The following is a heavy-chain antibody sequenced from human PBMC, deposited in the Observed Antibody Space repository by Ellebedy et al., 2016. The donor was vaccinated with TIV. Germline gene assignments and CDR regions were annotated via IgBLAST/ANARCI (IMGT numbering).Heavy chain of an antibody. CDR1: GYTFTGYY. J-gene: IGHJ5*02. CDR3: ARDGDVGEDWFDP. Sequence: AASVKVSCKASGYTFTGYYIHWVRQAHGQGPEWMGWINVNTGGTNYAQRFQGRVAMTSDTSISTAYMELSRLTSDDTAVYYCARDGDVGEDWFDPWGQGTQVTVSS. CDR2: INVNTGGT. D-gene: IGHD3-10*01. V-gene: IGHV1-2*02.